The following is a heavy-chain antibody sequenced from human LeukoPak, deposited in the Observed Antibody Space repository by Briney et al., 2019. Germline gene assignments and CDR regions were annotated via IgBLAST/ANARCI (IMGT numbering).Heavy chain of an antibody. Sequence: GGSLRLSCVGSGYTFSVHWVRQVPGKGLEWLTFIRHDGTDQHYADSVRGRFTISRDNSKNTVYLQMNSLRPEDTALYYCAKDGNWASVSWGQGTLVTVSS. V-gene: IGHV3-30*02. CDR1: GYTFS. D-gene: IGHD7-27*01. CDR3: AKDGNWASVS. CDR2: IRHDGTDQ. J-gene: IGHJ5*02.